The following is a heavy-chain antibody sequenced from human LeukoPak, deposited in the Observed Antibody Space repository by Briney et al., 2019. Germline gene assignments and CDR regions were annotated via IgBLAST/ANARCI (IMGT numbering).Heavy chain of an antibody. Sequence: ASVKVSCRASGYSFTTYGISWLRQAPGQGLEWLGWISPYNGNTKYAQKLQGRVTMTTDTSTSTAYMELRSLRSDDTAVYYCAREEVSRYFDWLLPYHMDVWGKGTTVTVSS. CDR3: AREEVSRYFDWLLPYHMDV. J-gene: IGHJ6*03. CDR2: ISPYNGNT. CDR1: GYSFTTYG. V-gene: IGHV1-18*01. D-gene: IGHD3-9*01.